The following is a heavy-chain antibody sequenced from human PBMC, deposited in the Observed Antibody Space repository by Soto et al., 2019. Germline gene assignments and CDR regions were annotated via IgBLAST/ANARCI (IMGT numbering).Heavy chain of an antibody. D-gene: IGHD5-12*01. CDR2: TYFRSKWYN. V-gene: IGHV6-1*01. CDR3: AKGDNLGPKTGYAFDP. CDR1: GDSVYSNTAS. J-gene: IGHJ5*02. Sequence: SQTLSLTCAISGDSVYSNTASWNWIRQSPSRGLEWLGRTYFRSKWYNDYAVSVKSRIIINPDTSNNQFSLQLNSVTPEDTAVYFCAKGDNLGPKTGYAFDPWGQGSMVTVSS.